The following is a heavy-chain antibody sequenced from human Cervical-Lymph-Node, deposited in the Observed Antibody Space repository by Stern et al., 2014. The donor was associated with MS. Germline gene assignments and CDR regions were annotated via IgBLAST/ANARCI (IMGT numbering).Heavy chain of an antibody. Sequence: QVQLVQSGAEVKKHGSSVKVSCKASGGTFNTNVISWVRQAPGQGLEWMGGIIPIFGTALYAQKFQGRVTITANESTRAVYMELSSLRSEDTAVYYCARAAYSTSSYNYWGQGTLVIVSS. D-gene: IGHD6-6*01. CDR3: ARAAYSTSSYNY. V-gene: IGHV1-69*01. J-gene: IGHJ4*02. CDR2: IIPIFGTA. CDR1: GGTFNTNV.